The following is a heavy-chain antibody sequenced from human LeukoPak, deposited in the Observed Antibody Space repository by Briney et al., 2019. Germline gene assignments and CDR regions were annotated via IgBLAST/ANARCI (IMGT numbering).Heavy chain of an antibody. CDR1: GYSISSGHY. Sequence: SETLSLTCTVSGYSISSGHYWGWIRQPPGKGLEWIASIDHGGTSYYHPSLKSRVTISVDTSKNQFSLRLTSVTAADTAICYCARDNPPGWHDFWGQGTLVTVSS. D-gene: IGHD3-3*01. V-gene: IGHV4-38-2*02. J-gene: IGHJ4*02. CDR3: ARDNPPGWHDF. CDR2: IDHGGTS.